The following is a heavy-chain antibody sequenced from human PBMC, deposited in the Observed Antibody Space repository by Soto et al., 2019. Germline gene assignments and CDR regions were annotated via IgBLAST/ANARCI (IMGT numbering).Heavy chain of an antibody. D-gene: IGHD4-17*01. CDR3: AKGRDYGGNYRDY. V-gene: IGHV3-23*01. Sequence: EVQLLESGGGLVQPGGSLRLSCVASGFTFSNYVMSWVRQAPGKGLEWVAAITGSGDSTYTYYAVSLKGRFTISGDNSQNTLYLHMNSLRAEDTAVYYCAKGRDYGGNYRDYWGQGTLVTVSS. CDR1: GFTFSNYV. J-gene: IGHJ4*02. CDR2: ITGSGDSTYT.